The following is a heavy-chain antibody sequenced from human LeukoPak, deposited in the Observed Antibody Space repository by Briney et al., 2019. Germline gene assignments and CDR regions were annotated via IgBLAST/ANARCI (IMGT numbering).Heavy chain of an antibody. CDR2: ISGSGGST. CDR1: GFTFSSYA. Sequence: PGGSLRLSCAASGFTFSSYAMSWVRQAPGKGLEWVSAISGSGGSTYHADSVKGRFTISRDNSKNTLYLQMNSLRAEDTAVYYCAKDAAKYYDSSGYYSHWGQGTLVTVSS. J-gene: IGHJ4*02. V-gene: IGHV3-23*01. D-gene: IGHD3-22*01. CDR3: AKDAAKYYDSSGYYSH.